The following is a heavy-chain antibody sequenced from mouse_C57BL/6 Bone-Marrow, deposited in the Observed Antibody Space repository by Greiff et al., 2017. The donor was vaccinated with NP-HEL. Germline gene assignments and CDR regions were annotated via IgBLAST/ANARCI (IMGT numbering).Heavy chain of an antibody. CDR3: ARDDDGYAYAMDY. CDR1: GFTFSSYA. Sequence: EVKVEESGGGLVKPGGSLKLSCAASGFTFSSYAMSWVRQTPEKRLEWVATISDGGSYTYYPDNVKGRFTISRDNAKNNLYLQMSHLKSEDTAMYYCARDDDGYAYAMDYWGQGTSVTVSS. V-gene: IGHV5-4*01. J-gene: IGHJ4*01. D-gene: IGHD2-3*01. CDR2: ISDGGSYT.